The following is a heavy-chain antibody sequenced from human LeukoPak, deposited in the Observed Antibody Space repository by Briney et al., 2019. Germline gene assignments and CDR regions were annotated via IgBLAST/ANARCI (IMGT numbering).Heavy chain of an antibody. V-gene: IGHV3-23*01. CDR2: ISGTGSYI. CDR3: ARTAAAGTGYYYYYMDV. D-gene: IGHD6-13*01. Sequence: GGSLRLSCVASGFTFSSYAMSWVRQAPGKGLEWVSAISGTGSYIYYADSVKGRFTISRDNAKNTLYLQMNSLRAEDTAVYYCARTAAAGTGYYYYYMDVWGKGTTVTVSS. J-gene: IGHJ6*03. CDR1: GFTFSSYA.